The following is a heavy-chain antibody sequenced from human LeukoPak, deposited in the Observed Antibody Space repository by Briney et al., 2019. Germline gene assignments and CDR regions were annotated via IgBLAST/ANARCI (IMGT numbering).Heavy chain of an antibody. CDR3: ARLITDPYYYYGMDV. J-gene: IGHJ6*02. CDR1: GGTFSSYA. D-gene: IGHD3-10*01. CDR2: IIPIFGTA. Sequence: SVKVSCKASGGTFSSYAISWVRQAPGQGLEWMGGIIPIFGTADYAQKFQGRVTITADESTSTAYMELSSLRSEDTAVYYCARLITDPYYYYGMDVWGQGTTVTVSS. V-gene: IGHV1-69*01.